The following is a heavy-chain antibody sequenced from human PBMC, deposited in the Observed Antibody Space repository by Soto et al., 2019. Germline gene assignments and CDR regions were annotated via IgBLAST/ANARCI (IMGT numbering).Heavy chain of an antibody. V-gene: IGHV4-59*01. CDR3: AREMSGYDWGLDY. D-gene: IGHD5-12*01. CDR2: IYYSGST. J-gene: IGHJ4*02. Sequence: SETLSLTCTVSGGSISSYYWSWIRQPPGKGLEWIGYIYYSGSTNYNPSLKSRVTISVDTSKNQFSLKLSSVTAADTAVYYCAREMSGYDWGLDYWGQGTLVTVSS. CDR1: GGSISSYY.